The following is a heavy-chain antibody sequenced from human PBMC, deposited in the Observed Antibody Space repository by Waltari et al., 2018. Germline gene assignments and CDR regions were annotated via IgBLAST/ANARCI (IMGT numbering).Heavy chain of an antibody. CDR1: GYSISSGYY. D-gene: IGHD2-8*01. CDR3: ARLLNGAFDF. CDR2: IYHSGST. Sequence: QVQLQESGPGLETPSETLSLTCAVSGYSISSGYYWGWIRQPPGKGLEWIGRIYHSGSTYYNPALKSRVTISVDTSKNQFSLKLSSVTAADTAVYYCARLLNGAFDFWGQGTMVTVSS. J-gene: IGHJ3*01. V-gene: IGHV4-38-2*01.